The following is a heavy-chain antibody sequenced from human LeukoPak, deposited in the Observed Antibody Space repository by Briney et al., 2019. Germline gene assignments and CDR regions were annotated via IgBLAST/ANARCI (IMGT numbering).Heavy chain of an antibody. CDR1: GGSIRSSYYY. CDR3: ARDRDHYFFDY. Sequence: PSETLSLTCTVSGGSIRSSYYYWGWIRQPPGKGLEWIGYTHYSGSTYYNPSLKSRITISLDTSKNQFSLKLISVTAADTAVYYCARDRDHYFFDYWGQGTLVTVSS. CDR2: THYSGST. J-gene: IGHJ4*02. D-gene: IGHD1-14*01. V-gene: IGHV4-31*03.